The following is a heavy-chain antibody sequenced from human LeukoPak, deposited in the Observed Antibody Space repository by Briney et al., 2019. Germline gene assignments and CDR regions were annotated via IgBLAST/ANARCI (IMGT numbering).Heavy chain of an antibody. D-gene: IGHD3-9*01. V-gene: IGHV1-2*02. J-gene: IGHJ2*01. Sequence: ASVKVSCKASGYTFTGYYMHSVRQAPGQGLEWMGWINPNSGGTNYAQKFQGRVTMTRDTSISTAYMELSRLRSDDTAVYYCARVLKGYFDSWYFDLWGRGTLVTVSS. CDR1: GYTFTGYY. CDR2: INPNSGGT. CDR3: ARVLKGYFDSWYFDL.